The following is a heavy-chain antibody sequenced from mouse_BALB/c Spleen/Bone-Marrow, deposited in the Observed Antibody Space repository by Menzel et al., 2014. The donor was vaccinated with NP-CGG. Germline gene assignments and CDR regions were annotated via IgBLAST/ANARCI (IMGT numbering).Heavy chain of an antibody. CDR2: IYPGSGST. CDR1: GYTFTSYW. D-gene: IGHD2-2*01. Sequence: GSELVRPGASVKLSCKASGYTFTSYWMHWVKQRPGQGLEWIGNIYPGSGSTNYDEKFKSKATLTVDTSSSTAYMQLNSLTSEDSAVYYCTRSGYDVAYWGQGTLVTVSA. V-gene: IGHV1S22*01. J-gene: IGHJ3*01. CDR3: TRSGYDVAY.